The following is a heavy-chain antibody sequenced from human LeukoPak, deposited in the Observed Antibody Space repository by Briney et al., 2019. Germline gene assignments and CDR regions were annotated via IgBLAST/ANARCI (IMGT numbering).Heavy chain of an antibody. CDR3: ARDPRGKDIVVVPAAPGMVY. V-gene: IGHV1-46*01. J-gene: IGHJ4*02. CDR2: INPSGGST. Sequence: ASVKVSCKASGYTFTSYYMHWVRQAPGQGLEWMGIINPSGGSTSYAQKFQGRVTMTRDTSTSTVYMELSSLRSEDTAVYYCARDPRGKDIVVVPAAPGMVYWGQGTLVTVSS. CDR1: GYTFTSYY. D-gene: IGHD2-2*01.